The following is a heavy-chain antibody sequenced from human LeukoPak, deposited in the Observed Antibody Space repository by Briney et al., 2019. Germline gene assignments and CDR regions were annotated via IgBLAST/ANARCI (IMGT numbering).Heavy chain of an antibody. Sequence: GGSLRLSCAASGFTFSSYSMNWVRQAPGKGLEWVSSISSSSYIYYADSVKGRFTISRDNAKNSLYLQMNSLRAEDAAVYYCARAVTGGLFDYWGQGTLVTVSS. CDR3: ARAVTGGLFDY. CDR2: ISSSSYI. J-gene: IGHJ4*02. D-gene: IGHD1-26*01. V-gene: IGHV3-21*04. CDR1: GFTFSSYS.